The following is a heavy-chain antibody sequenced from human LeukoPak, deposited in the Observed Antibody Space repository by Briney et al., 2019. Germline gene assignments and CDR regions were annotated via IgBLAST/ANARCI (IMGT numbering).Heavy chain of an antibody. J-gene: IGHJ4*02. V-gene: IGHV3-21*01. CDR1: GFTFGDYA. D-gene: IGHD3-16*02. CDR3: ARVRDYDYVWGSYRDYFDY. CDR2: ISSTSTYI. Sequence: PGGSLRLSCTASGFTFGDYAMSWFRQAPGKGLEWVSSISSTSTYIYYADSMKGRFTISRDNAKNSLFLQMNSLRAEDTAVYYCARVRDYDYVWGSYRDYFDYWGQGTLVTVSS.